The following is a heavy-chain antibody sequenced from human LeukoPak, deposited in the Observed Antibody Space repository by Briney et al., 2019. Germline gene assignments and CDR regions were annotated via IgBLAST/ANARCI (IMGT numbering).Heavy chain of an antibody. CDR3: AREMQWLVEEADYYYYYMDV. J-gene: IGHJ6*03. Sequence: PSETLSLTCTVSGGSISSSSYYWGWIRQPPGKGLEWIGSIYYSGSTYYNPSLKSRVTISVDTSKNQFSLKLSSVTAADTAVYYCAREMQWLVEEADYYYYYMDVWGKGTTVTISS. CDR1: GGSISSSSYY. D-gene: IGHD6-19*01. V-gene: IGHV4-39*07. CDR2: IYYSGST.